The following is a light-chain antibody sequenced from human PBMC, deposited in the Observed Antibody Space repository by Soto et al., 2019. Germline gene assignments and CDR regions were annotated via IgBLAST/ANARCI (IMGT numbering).Light chain of an antibody. CDR1: QSISSN. J-gene: IGKJ1*01. CDR3: QQYNNWPPWT. V-gene: IGKV3-15*01. CDR2: DAS. Sequence: VMTQSPATLSVSPGEGVTLSCRASQSISSNSAWYQQKPGQAPRLLIYDASTRATGIPARFSGSGSGTEFTLTISSLQSEDVAVYYCQQYNNWPPWTFGQGTKVEIK.